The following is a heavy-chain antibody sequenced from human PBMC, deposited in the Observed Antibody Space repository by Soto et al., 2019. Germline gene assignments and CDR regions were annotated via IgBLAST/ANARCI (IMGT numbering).Heavy chain of an antibody. CDR3: ARTIVVVPAAQIGGWFDP. V-gene: IGHV6-1*01. CDR1: GDSVSSNSAA. J-gene: IGHJ5*02. CDR2: TYYRSKWYN. D-gene: IGHD2-2*01. Sequence: KQSQTLSLTCAISGDSVSSNSAAWNWIRQSPSRGLEWLGRTYYRSKWYNDYAVSVKSRITINPDTSKNQFSLQLNSVTPEDTAVYYCARTIVVVPAAQIGGWFDPWGQGTLVTVSS.